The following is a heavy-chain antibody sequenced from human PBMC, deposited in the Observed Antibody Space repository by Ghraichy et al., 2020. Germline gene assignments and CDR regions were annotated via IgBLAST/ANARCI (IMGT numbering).Heavy chain of an antibody. CDR3: AGVSGMITFGGVIVIRDYYYYYGMDV. CDR2: IIPIFGTA. CDR1: GGTFSSYA. V-gene: IGHV1-69*13. D-gene: IGHD3-16*02. J-gene: IGHJ6*02. Sequence: SVKVSCKASGGTFSSYAISWVRQAPGQGLEWMGGIIPIFGTANYAQKFQGRVTITADESTSTAYMELSSLRSEDTAVYYCAGVSGMITFGGVIVIRDYYYYYGMDVWGQGTTVTVSS.